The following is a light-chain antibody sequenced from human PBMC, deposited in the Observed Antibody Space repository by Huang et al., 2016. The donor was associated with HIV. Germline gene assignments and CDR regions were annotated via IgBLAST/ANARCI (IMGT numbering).Light chain of an antibody. CDR3: MQGTHWPPV. J-gene: IGKJ2*01. CDR2: KVS. V-gene: IGKV2-30*02. Sequence: DVVMTQSPLSLPVTLGQPASISCGSSQSLVHSDGTTYLNWFQQRPGQSPRRLIYKVSDRDSGVPDRFSGSGSGTEFTLKISRVEAEDVGVYYCMQGTHWPPVFGQGTKLEIK. CDR1: QSLVHSDGTTY.